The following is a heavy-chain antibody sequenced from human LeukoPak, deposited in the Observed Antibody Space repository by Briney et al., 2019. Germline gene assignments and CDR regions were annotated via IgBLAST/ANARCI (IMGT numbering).Heavy chain of an antibody. CDR1: GYTFTNYG. D-gene: IGHD3-22*01. Sequence: ASVKVSCQASGYTFTNYGFSWVRQAPGQGLEWMGWISAYSGNTNYAQKFQGRVTMTTDTSTSTAYMELRSLRSDDTAVYYCARVRNYDGSTYYFDYWGQGTLVTVSS. J-gene: IGHJ4*02. CDR2: ISAYSGNT. CDR3: ARVRNYDGSTYYFDY. V-gene: IGHV1-18*01.